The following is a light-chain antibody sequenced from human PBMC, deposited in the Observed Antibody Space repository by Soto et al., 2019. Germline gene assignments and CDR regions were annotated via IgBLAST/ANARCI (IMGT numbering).Light chain of an antibody. CDR3: QQYNSGYT. CDR1: QGVKSK. CDR2: GAS. J-gene: IGKJ2*01. V-gene: IGKV3-15*01. Sequence: EIVMTQSPATLSVSPGERATLSCRASQGVKSKLAWYQQKPGQAPRLLIYGASTRATGVPVTFSGSGSGTEFTLTISGLQSEDFAVYYCQQYNSGYTFGQGTKVEIK.